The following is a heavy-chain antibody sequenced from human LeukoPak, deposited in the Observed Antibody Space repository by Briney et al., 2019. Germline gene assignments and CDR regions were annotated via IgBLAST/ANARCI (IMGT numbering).Heavy chain of an antibody. CDR2: ISYDGSNK. CDR1: GFTFSSYA. D-gene: IGHD2-2*01. Sequence: GGSLRLSCAASGFTFSSYAMHWVRQAPGKGLEWVAVISYDGSNKYYADSVKGRFTISRDNSKNTLYLQMNSLRAEDTAVYYCARDRGYCSSTSCPDPYYYYGMDVWGQGTTVTVSS. V-gene: IGHV3-30-3*01. J-gene: IGHJ6*02. CDR3: ARDRGYCSSTSCPDPYYYYGMDV.